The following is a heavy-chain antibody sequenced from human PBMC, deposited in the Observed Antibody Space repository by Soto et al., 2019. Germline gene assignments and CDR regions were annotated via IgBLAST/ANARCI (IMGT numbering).Heavy chain of an antibody. CDR1: GVSISSAYW. V-gene: IGHV4-4*02. J-gene: IGHJ6*02. CDR3: ASGTMIPSYHYYGIDV. D-gene: IGHD3-22*01. Sequence: QVQLQESGPGLVKPSGTLSLTCDVSGVSISSAYWWSWVRQSPGKGLEWIGEIYHSGASNYDPSLKTRVSMSVDKSKNQFSLKLTSVTAADTAIYFCASGTMIPSYHYYGIDVWGQGTTVTVSS. CDR2: IYHSGAS.